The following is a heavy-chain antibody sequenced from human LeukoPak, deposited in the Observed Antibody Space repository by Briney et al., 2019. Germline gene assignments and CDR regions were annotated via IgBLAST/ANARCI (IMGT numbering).Heavy chain of an antibody. D-gene: IGHD4/OR15-4a*01. CDR3: AKESGALGAPLYDY. CDR1: GFTFSNYA. J-gene: IGHJ4*02. V-gene: IGHV3-23*01. CDR2: ISASGRST. Sequence: GGSLRLSCAASGFTFSNYAMTWVRQAPGKGLEWVSTISASGRSTYYADSVKGRFTISRDNSKNMLYLQMNSLRAEDTAVYYCAKESGALGAPLYDYWGRGILVTASS.